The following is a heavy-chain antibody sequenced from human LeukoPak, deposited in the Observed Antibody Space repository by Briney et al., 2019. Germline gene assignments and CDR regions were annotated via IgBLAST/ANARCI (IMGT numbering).Heavy chain of an antibody. J-gene: IGHJ6*03. CDR2: ISAYNGST. Sequence: ASVKVSCKASGYTFTSYGISWVRQAPGQGLEWMGWISAYNGSTNYAQKLQGRVTMTTDTSTSTAYMELRSLRSDDTAVYYCARDGHLLWFGEPRGYMDVWGKGTTVTISS. D-gene: IGHD3-10*01. V-gene: IGHV1-18*01. CDR3: ARDGHLLWFGEPRGYMDV. CDR1: GYTFTSYG.